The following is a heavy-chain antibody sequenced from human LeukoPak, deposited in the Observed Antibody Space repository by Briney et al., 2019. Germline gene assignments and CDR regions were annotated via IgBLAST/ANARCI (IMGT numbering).Heavy chain of an antibody. D-gene: IGHD5-18*01. V-gene: IGHV4-59*08. CDR2: IYYSGST. J-gene: IGHJ6*02. CDR1: GGSISSYY. Sequence: SETLSLTCTVSGGSISSYYWSWIRQPPGEGLEWIGYIYYSGSTNYDPSLKSRVTISVDTSKNQFSLKLSSVTAADTAVYYCARRVDTAMGTSEDVWGQGTTVTVSS. CDR3: ARRVDTAMGTSEDV.